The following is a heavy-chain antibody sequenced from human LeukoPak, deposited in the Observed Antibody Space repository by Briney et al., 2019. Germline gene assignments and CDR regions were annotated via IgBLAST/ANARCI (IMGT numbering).Heavy chain of an antibody. Sequence: GGSLRLSCAASGFTFNSYWMNWVRQAPGKGLEWVANIKQGGTEKHYVDSVRGRFTISRDNAKNSLYLQMNSLRAEDTAVYYCARGGYDWGQGTLVTVSS. J-gene: IGHJ4*02. CDR1: GFTFNSYW. CDR2: IKQGGTEK. V-gene: IGHV3-7*01. CDR3: ARGGYD. D-gene: IGHD5-12*01.